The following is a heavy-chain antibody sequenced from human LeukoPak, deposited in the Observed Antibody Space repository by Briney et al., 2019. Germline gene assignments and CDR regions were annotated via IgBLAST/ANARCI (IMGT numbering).Heavy chain of an antibody. Sequence: SETLSLTCNVSGASFNSGTFYWAWIRQPPGKGLEWIGSIYYSGITYYNPSLKSRVTISVDTSENQFSLRLISVTAAGTAVYYCARHFPHMDYSGWKQGWFDPWGQGTLVTVSS. D-gene: IGHD6-19*01. CDR2: IYYSGIT. V-gene: IGHV4-39*01. CDR1: GASFNSGTFY. CDR3: ARHFPHMDYSGWKQGWFDP. J-gene: IGHJ5*02.